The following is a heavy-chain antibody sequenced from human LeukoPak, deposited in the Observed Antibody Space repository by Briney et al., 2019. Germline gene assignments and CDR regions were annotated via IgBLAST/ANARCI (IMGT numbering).Heavy chain of an antibody. V-gene: IGHV4-39*01. D-gene: IGHD4-23*01. CDR2: IYYSGST. J-gene: IGHJ4*02. CDR3: ARPSYGGDFDY. Sequence: PSETLSLTCTVSGGSISSSSYYWGWIRQPPGKGLEWIGSIYYSGSTYCNPSLKSRVTISVDTSKNQFSLKLSSVTAADTAVYYCARPSYGGDFDYWGQGTLVTVSS. CDR1: GGSISSSSYY.